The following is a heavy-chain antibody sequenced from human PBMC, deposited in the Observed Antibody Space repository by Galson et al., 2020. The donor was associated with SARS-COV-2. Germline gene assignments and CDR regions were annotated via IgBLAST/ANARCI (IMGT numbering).Heavy chain of an antibody. CDR1: GGTISSSNYY. J-gene: IGHJ4*02. Sequence: TSETLSLTCTVSGGTISSSNYYWGWIRQYPGKGLEWIGSFYYGGSTYYNTSLKSRVNISVDTSKNQFSLNLSSVSAADTAVYHCARGGSGNFWVYVDYWGQGTLVTVSS. CDR3: ARGGSGNFWVYVDY. D-gene: IGHD3-10*01. V-gene: IGHV4-39*07. CDR2: FYYGGST.